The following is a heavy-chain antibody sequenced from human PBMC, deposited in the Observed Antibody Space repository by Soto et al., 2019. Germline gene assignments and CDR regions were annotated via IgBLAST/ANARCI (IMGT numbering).Heavy chain of an antibody. CDR3: ARNWELPRDAFDI. CDR1: GYSFTSYW. Sequence: GESLKISCKGSGYSFTSYWIGWVRQMPGKGLEWMGIIYPGDSDTRYSPSFQGQVTISADKSISTAYLQWSSLKASDTAMYYCARNWELPRDAFDIWGQGTMVTVSS. J-gene: IGHJ3*02. V-gene: IGHV5-51*01. CDR2: IYPGDSDT. D-gene: IGHD1-26*01.